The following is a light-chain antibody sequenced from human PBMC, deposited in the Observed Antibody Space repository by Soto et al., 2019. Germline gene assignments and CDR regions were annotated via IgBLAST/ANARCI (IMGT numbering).Light chain of an antibody. CDR3: QRGDT. V-gene: IGKV3-11*01. J-gene: IGKJ5*01. CDR2: DAS. Sequence: EIVLTQSPATLSLSPGERATLSCRASQSVSSNLAWYQQKPGQAPRLLIYDASNRATGIPARFSGSGSGTDFTLTISRLEPEYFAVYYCQRGDTFGQGTRLEIK. CDR1: QSVSSN.